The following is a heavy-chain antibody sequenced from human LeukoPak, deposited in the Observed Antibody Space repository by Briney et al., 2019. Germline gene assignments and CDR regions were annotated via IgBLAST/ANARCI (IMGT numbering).Heavy chain of an antibody. CDR3: AKDFLGGNWGSPVGGDY. D-gene: IGHD7-27*01. V-gene: IGHV3-48*01. Sequence: GGSLRLSCATSGFTFSGYRMNWVRQAPGKGLEWISYISSSSINIHYGDSVEGRFTISRDNAENSLYLQMNSLRAEDTAVYYCAKDFLGGNWGSPVGGDYWGQGTLVTVSS. J-gene: IGHJ4*02. CDR2: ISSSSINI. CDR1: GFTFSGYR.